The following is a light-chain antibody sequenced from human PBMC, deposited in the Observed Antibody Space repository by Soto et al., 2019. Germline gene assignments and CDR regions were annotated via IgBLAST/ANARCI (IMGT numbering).Light chain of an antibody. Sequence: SVLTQPPSASGTPGQRVTISCSGSSSNIGSNTVNWYQQLPGTAPKLLIYSNNQRPSGVPDRFSGSKSGTPASLAISGLQSEDEADYYCAAWDDSLNGHVVFGGGTKVTVL. CDR1: SSNIGSNT. CDR3: AAWDDSLNGHVV. J-gene: IGLJ2*01. CDR2: SNN. V-gene: IGLV1-44*01.